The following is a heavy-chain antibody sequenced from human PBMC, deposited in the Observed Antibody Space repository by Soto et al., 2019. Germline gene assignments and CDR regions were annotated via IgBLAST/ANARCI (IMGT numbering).Heavy chain of an antibody. CDR3: ARERSDYDIWTGQHLYYYDY. CDR1: GFTFSSYS. D-gene: IGHD3-9*01. CDR2: ISSSSSYI. Sequence: GGSLRLSCAASGFTFSSYSMNWVRQAPGKGLEWVSSISSSSSYIYYADSVKGRFTISRDNAKNSLYLQMNSLRAEDTAVYYCARERSDYDIWTGQHLYYYDYWGQGTLVTVSS. V-gene: IGHV3-21*01. J-gene: IGHJ4*02.